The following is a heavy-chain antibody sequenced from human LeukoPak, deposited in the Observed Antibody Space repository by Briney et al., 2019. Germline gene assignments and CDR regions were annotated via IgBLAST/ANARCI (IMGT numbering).Heavy chain of an antibody. V-gene: IGHV4-34*01. CDR1: GGSFSGYY. CDR2: INHSGST. CDR3: ASGVTYYYDSSGYYYVWFDP. D-gene: IGHD3-22*01. J-gene: IGHJ5*02. Sequence: SETLSLTCAVYGGSFSGYYWSRIRQPPGKGLEWIGEINHSGSTNYNPSLKSRVTISVDTSKNQFSLKLSSVTAADTAVYYCASGVTYYYDSSGYYYVWFDPWGQGTLVTVSS.